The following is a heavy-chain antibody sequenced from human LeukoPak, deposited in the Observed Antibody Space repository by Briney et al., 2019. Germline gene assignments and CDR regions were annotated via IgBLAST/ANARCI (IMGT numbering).Heavy chain of an antibody. CDR2: ISSNGDNI. CDR1: GFTFTNYD. V-gene: IGHV3-64*04. J-gene: IGHJ4*02. D-gene: IGHD7-27*01. CDR3: AKDGGLWVSAHWGDS. Sequence: PGGSLRLSCSGSGFTFTNYDMHWVRQAPGKGPEYVSGISSNGDNIYYADSVKGRFTVSRDNSKNTLFLQMNSLRAEDTAVYYCAKDGGLWVSAHWGDSWGRGTLVTVSS.